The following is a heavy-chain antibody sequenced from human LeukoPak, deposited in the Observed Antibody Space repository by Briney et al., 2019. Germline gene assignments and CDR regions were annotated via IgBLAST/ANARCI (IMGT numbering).Heavy chain of an antibody. D-gene: IGHD5-12*01. Sequence: GGSLRLSCAASGFTFSSYAMSWVRQAPGKGLEWVAVIWSDGIREYYADSVKGRFTVSRDNSKNTVYPQMSSLRAEDTAVYYCAKQGYSGYEDLDYWGQGTLVTVSS. J-gene: IGHJ4*02. CDR2: IWSDGIRE. CDR1: GFTFSSYA. CDR3: AKQGYSGYEDLDY. V-gene: IGHV3-33*06.